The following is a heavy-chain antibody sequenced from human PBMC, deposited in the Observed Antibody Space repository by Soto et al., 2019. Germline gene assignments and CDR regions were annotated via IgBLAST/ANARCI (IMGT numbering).Heavy chain of an antibody. CDR1: GYTFTSYG. CDR3: ARGRYGDY. J-gene: IGHJ4*02. V-gene: IGHV1-18*01. CDR2: ISVHNGNT. D-gene: IGHD1-1*01. Sequence: QVHLVQSGAEVKKPGASVKVSCKASGYTFTSYGITWVRQAPGQGLEWMGWISVHNGNTDYAQKLQGRVIVTRDTSTSTAYMELRSLISYHTAVYYCARGRYGDYWGQGALVTVSS.